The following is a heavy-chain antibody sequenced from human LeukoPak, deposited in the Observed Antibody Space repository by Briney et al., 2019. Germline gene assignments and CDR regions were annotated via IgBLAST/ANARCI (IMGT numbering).Heavy chain of an antibody. V-gene: IGHV4-4*07. CDR3: ARDQGDYVWGSYRSYDWFDP. CDR2: IYTSGST. D-gene: IGHD3-16*02. J-gene: IGHJ5*02. CDR1: GGSISSYY. Sequence: SETLSLTCTVSGGSISSYYWSWIRQPAGKGLEWIGRIYTSGSTNYNPSLKSRVTMSVDTSKNQFSLKLSSVTAADTAVYYCARDQGDYVWGSYRSYDWFDPWGQGTLVTVSS.